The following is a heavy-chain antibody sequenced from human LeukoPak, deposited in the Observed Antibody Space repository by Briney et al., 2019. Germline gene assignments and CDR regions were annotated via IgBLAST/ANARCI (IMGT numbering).Heavy chain of an antibody. V-gene: IGHV3-53*01. D-gene: IGHD6-13*01. J-gene: IGHJ5*02. CDR1: GFTFDDYA. Sequence: GGSLRLSCAASGFTFDDYAMHWVRQAPGKGLEWVSVIYSGGSTYYADSVKGRFTISRDNSKNTLYLQMNSLRAEDTAVYYCARDVAAAGTGDWFDPWGQGTLVTVSS. CDR3: ARDVAAAGTGDWFDP. CDR2: IYSGGST.